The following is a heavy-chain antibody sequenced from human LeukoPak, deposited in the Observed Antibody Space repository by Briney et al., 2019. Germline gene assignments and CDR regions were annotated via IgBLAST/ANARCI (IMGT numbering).Heavy chain of an antibody. Sequence: GGSLRLSCAASGFTFSSYGMHWVRQAPGKGLEWVAVIWYDGSNKYYADSVKGRFTISRDNSKNTLYLQMNNLRAEDTAVYYCAKAKRPYYYDSSGPPSPWGQGTLVTVSS. D-gene: IGHD3-22*01. CDR2: IWYDGSNK. V-gene: IGHV3-33*06. CDR1: GFTFSSYG. J-gene: IGHJ5*02. CDR3: AKAKRPYYYDSSGPPSP.